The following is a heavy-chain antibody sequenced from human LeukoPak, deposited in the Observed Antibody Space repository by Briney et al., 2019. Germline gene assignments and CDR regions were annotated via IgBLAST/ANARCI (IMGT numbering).Heavy chain of an antibody. CDR2: IYYSGST. J-gene: IGHJ4*02. D-gene: IGHD5-18*01. V-gene: IGHV4-39*01. CDR3: AVGYSYGTPYDY. CDR1: GGSISSGGYY. Sequence: PSETLSLTCTVSGGSISSGGYYWGWIRQHPGKGLEWIGYIYYSGSTYYNPSLKSRVTISVDTSKNQFSLKLSSVTAADTAVYYCAVGYSYGTPYDYWGQGTLVTVSS.